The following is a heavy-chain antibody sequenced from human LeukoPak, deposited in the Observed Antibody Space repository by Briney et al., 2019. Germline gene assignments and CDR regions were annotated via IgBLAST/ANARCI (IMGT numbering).Heavy chain of an antibody. CDR3: ASCLSVIFGVDHDAFDI. CDR2: IYHSGST. J-gene: IGHJ3*02. D-gene: IGHD3-3*01. Sequence: SETLSLTCAVSGYSISSGYNWGWFRQPPGKGLEGIGVIYHSGSTYYNPSLKSRVTISVDTSKNQFSLKLSSVTAADTAVYYCASCLSVIFGVDHDAFDIWGQGTMVTVSS. CDR1: GYSISSGYN. V-gene: IGHV4-38-2*01.